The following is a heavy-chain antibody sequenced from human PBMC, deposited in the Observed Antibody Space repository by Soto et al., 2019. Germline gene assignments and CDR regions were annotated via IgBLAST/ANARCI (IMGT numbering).Heavy chain of an antibody. CDR3: ARDTDYYGSGSYWHAFDI. CDR1: GYTFTGYY. CDR2: INPNSGGT. V-gene: IGHV1-2*04. J-gene: IGHJ3*02. Sequence: ASVKVSCKASGYTFTGYYMHWVRQAPGQGLEWMGWINPNSGGTNYAQKFQGWVTMTRDTSISTAYMELSRLRSDDTAVYYCARDTDYYGSGSYWHAFDIWGQGTMVTVSS. D-gene: IGHD3-10*01.